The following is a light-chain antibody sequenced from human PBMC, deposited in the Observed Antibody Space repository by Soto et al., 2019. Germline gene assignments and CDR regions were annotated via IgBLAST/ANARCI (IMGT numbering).Light chain of an antibody. CDR3: QQDNTWSPLT. J-gene: IGKJ4*01. CDR2: GAS. CDR1: QSVSNN. Sequence: EIVMTQSPATLSVSPGERATLSCRASQSVSNNLAWYQQKPGQAPRLLIYGASTRATGIPARLSGSGSGTEFTLIISSLQSEDFAVYYFQQDNTWSPLTFGGGTKVETK. V-gene: IGKV3-15*01.